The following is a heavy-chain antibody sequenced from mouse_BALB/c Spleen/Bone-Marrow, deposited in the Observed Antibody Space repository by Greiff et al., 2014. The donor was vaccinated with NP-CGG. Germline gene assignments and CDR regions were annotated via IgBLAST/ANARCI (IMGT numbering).Heavy chain of an antibody. D-gene: IGHD2-5*01. Sequence: EVMLVESGGGLVKPGGSLKLSCAASGFTFSGYAMSWVRQTPEKRLEWVASISSGGSTFYPDSVMGRLTISRDNAKNILYLQMSSLRSEETAMYYCVRRKTTILTTFYWYFNAWGTETTVTVSS. J-gene: IGHJ1*03. CDR1: GFTFSGYA. V-gene: IGHV5-6-5*01. CDR3: VRRKTTILTTFYWYFNA. CDR2: ISSGGST.